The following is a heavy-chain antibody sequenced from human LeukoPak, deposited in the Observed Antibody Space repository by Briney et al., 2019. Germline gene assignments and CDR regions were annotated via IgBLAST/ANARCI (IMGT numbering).Heavy chain of an antibody. CDR1: GFTVSSNY. CDR2: IYSGGST. CDR3: AREDVLYAFDI. D-gene: IGHD3-16*01. J-gene: IGHJ3*02. Sequence: PGGSLRLSCAASGFTVSSNYMSWVRQASGKGLEWVSVIYSGGSTYYADSVKGRFTISRDNSKNTLYLQMNSLRAEDTAVYYCAREDVLYAFDIWGQGTMVTVSS. V-gene: IGHV3-53*01.